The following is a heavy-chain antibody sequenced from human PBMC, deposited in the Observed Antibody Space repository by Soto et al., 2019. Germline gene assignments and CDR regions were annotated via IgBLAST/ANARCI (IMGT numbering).Heavy chain of an antibody. CDR3: ARGPRSTSTGTGAF. D-gene: IGHD1-1*01. V-gene: IGHV4-39*01. CDR1: GASMTNSGDY. Sequence: QVQLQESGPGLVKPSETLSLTCTVSGASMTNSGDYWAWVRQSPGTGLEWIGNVHFSGSVYYNPSLKSRVTLSVDTSKTQLSLNVSSVTVADTAVYYCARGPRSTSTGTGAFWGQGTLVTVSS. CDR2: VHFSGSV. J-gene: IGHJ4*02.